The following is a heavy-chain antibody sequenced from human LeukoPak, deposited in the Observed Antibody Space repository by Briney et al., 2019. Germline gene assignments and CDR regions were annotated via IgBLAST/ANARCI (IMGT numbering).Heavy chain of an antibody. CDR3: AGDSGWYDAFDI. V-gene: IGHV4-61*02. CDR2: IYTSGST. Sequence: SETLSLTCTVSGGSISSGSYYWSWIRQPAGKGLEWIGRIYTSGSTNYNPSLKSRVTISVGTSKNQFSLKLSSVTAADTAVYYCAGDSGWYDAFDIWGQGTMVTVSS. CDR1: GGSISSGSYY. J-gene: IGHJ3*02. D-gene: IGHD6-19*01.